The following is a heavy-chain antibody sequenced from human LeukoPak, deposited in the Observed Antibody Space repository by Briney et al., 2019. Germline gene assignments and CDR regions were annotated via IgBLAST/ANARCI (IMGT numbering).Heavy chain of an antibody. D-gene: IGHD3-3*01. J-gene: IGHJ6*03. V-gene: IGHV4-4*09. Sequence: SETLSLTCTVSGGSISSYYWSWIRQPPGKGLEWIGYIYTSGSTNYNPSLKSRVTISVDTSKNQFSLKLSSVTAADTAVYYCARNYDFWSGYYMDVWGKGTTVTVSS. CDR3: ARNYDFWSGYYMDV. CDR1: GGSISSYY. CDR2: IYTSGST.